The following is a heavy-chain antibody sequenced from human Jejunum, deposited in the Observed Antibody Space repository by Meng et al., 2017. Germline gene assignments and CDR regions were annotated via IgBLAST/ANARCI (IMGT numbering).Heavy chain of an antibody. D-gene: IGHD3-3*01. CDR1: GDSISSSSYY. CDR3: ARSFWNYYYIDY. V-gene: IGHV4-39*01. CDR2: MYYSGGT. Sequence: QPQLQESGPGLVKPSETLSLTCTVSGDSISSSSYYWGWIRQPPGKGLEWIGSMYYSGGTYYNPSLKSRVTISVDASKNQFSLKLSSVTAADTAVYYCARSFWNYYYIDYWGQGALVTVSS. J-gene: IGHJ4*02.